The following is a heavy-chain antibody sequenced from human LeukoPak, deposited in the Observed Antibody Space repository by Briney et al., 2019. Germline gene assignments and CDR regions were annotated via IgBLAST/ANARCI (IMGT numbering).Heavy chain of an antibody. Sequence: GGSLRLSCAASGFTFSSYWMSWVRQAPGKGLEWVANIKQDGSEKYYVDSVKGRFTISRDNAKNSLYLQMNSLRAEDTAVYYRAREAGTVVPEAFDIWGQGTMVTVSS. D-gene: IGHD4-23*01. CDR1: GFTFSSYW. J-gene: IGHJ3*02. CDR3: AREAGTVVPEAFDI. V-gene: IGHV3-7*01. CDR2: IKQDGSEK.